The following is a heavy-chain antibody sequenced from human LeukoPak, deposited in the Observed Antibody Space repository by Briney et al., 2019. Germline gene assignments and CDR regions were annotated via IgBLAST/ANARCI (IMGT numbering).Heavy chain of an antibody. Sequence: GGSLRLSCAASGFTFSSYWMHWVRQAPGKGLVWVSRINSDGSSTSYADSVKGRFTISRDNAKNTLYLQMNSLRAEDTAVYYCARDHYYDSSGYYWGFDYWGQGTLVTVSS. CDR3: ARDHYYDSSGYYWGFDY. CDR1: GFTFSSYW. J-gene: IGHJ4*02. CDR2: INSDGSST. D-gene: IGHD3-22*01. V-gene: IGHV3-74*01.